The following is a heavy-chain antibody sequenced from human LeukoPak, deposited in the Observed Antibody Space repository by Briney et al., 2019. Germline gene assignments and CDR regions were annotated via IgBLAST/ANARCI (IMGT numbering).Heavy chain of an antibody. V-gene: IGHV4-34*01. CDR3: ARGPRCLYSSGCYRRFDY. D-gene: IGHD6-19*01. CDR1: GGSFSGYY. J-gene: IGHJ4*02. Sequence: SETLSLTCAVYGGSFSGYYWSWIRQPPGKGLEWIGELNHSGSTNYNPSLKSRVTISVDTSKSQFSLKLSSVTAADTAVYYCARGPRCLYSSGCYRRFDYWGQGTLVTVSS. CDR2: LNHSGST.